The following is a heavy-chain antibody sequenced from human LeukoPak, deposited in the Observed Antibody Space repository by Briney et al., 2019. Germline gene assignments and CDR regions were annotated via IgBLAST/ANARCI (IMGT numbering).Heavy chain of an antibody. CDR3: ARSRYFDLNWFDP. D-gene: IGHD3-9*01. CDR2: IYYSGST. Sequence: SETLSLTCTVSGGSTSSYYWNWLRQPPGKGLEWIGNIYYSGSTNYNPSLKSRVTISVDTSKNQFSLKLSSVTAADTAVYYCARSRYFDLNWFDPWGQGTLVTVSS. J-gene: IGHJ5*02. V-gene: IGHV4-59*01. CDR1: GGSTSSYY.